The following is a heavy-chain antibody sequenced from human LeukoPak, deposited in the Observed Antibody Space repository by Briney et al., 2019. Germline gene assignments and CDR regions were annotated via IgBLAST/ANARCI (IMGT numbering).Heavy chain of an antibody. CDR1: GFTFSSYS. CDR3: ASGIAAAGPPIDY. D-gene: IGHD6-13*01. CDR2: ISSSSSYI. J-gene: IGHJ4*02. Sequence: GGSLRLSCAASGFTFSSYSMNWVRQAPGKGLEWVSSISSSSSYIYYADSVKGRFTISRDNAKNSLYLQMNSLRAEDTAVYYCASGIAAAGPPIDYWGRGTLVTVSS. V-gene: IGHV3-21*01.